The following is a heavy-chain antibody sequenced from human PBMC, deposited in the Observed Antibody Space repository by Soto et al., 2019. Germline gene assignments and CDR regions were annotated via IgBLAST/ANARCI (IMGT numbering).Heavy chain of an antibody. J-gene: IGHJ4*02. CDR1: GGSITSSGYY. CDR2: TSNSGST. V-gene: IGHV4-31*03. Sequence: QVQLQESGPGLVKPSQTLSLTCTVSGGSITSSGYYWSWIRQHPGEGLEWIGFTSNSGSTSYNPSIKSRVTISVDTSSNQFSLNLKSVTPAAPAVYYCARGGGSTKVDYWGQGTLVTVSP. CDR3: ARGGGSTKVDY. D-gene: IGHD2-2*01.